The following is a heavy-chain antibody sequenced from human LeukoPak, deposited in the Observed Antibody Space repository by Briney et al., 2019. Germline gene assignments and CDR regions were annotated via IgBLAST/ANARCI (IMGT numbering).Heavy chain of an antibody. V-gene: IGHV5-51*01. Sequence: GESRQTSGKGSGSTFTSYWIGWVRQMPGKGLEWMGIIYPGDSDTRYSPSFQGQVTISADKSISTAYLQWSSLKASDTAMYYCARQGDLTFDYWGQGTLVTVSS. J-gene: IGHJ4*02. D-gene: IGHD3-10*01. CDR1: GSTFTSYW. CDR3: ARQGDLTFDY. CDR2: IYPGDSDT.